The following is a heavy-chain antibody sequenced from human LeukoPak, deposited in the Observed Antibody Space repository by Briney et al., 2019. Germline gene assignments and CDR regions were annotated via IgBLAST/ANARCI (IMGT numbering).Heavy chain of an antibody. V-gene: IGHV1-8*01. Sequence: ASVKVSCKASRYTFTSHDINWVRQATGQGFEWMGWMSPNSGNTGYAQKFQGRVTMTRNTSISTAYMELSSLRSEDTAVYYCARGHGLGASMYDYWGQGTLVTVSS. D-gene: IGHD1-26*01. J-gene: IGHJ4*02. CDR2: MSPNSGNT. CDR3: ARGHGLGASMYDY. CDR1: RYTFTSHD.